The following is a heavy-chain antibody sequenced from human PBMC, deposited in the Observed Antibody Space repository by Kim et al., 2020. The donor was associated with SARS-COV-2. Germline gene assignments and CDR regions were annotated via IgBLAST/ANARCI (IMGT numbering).Heavy chain of an antibody. CDR3: ARGDYDYVWGSYRHNWFDP. CDR2: INHSGST. V-gene: IGHV4-34*01. Sequence: SETLSLTCAVYGGSFSGYYWSWIRQPPGKGLEWIGEINHSGSTNYNPSLKSRVTISVDTSKNQFSLKLSSVTAADTAVYYCARGDYDYVWGSYRHNWFDPWGQGTLVTVSS. D-gene: IGHD3-16*02. CDR1: GGSFSGYY. J-gene: IGHJ5*02.